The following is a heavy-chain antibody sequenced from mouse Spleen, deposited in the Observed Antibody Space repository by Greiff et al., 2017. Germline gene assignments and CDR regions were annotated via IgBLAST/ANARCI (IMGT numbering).Heavy chain of an antibody. CDR2: IYPGSGST. Sequence: VQLQQPGAELVKPGASVKMSCKASGYTFTRYWITWVKQRPGQGLEWIGDIYPGSGSTNYNEKFKSKATLTVDTSSSTAYMQLSSLTSEDSAVYYCARYGNWYFDVWGAGTTVTVSS. D-gene: IGHD2-1*01. CDR3: ARYGNWYFDV. J-gene: IGHJ1*01. V-gene: IGHV1-55*01. CDR1: GYTFTRYW.